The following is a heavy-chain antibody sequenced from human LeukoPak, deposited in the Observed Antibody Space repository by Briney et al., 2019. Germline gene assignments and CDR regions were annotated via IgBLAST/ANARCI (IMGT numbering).Heavy chain of an antibody. J-gene: IGHJ4*02. Sequence: GGSLRLSCSASGFTFSSYWMSRGRQAPGKGLELVANIKPYGSEKSYLDSVKGRFTISRDNAKNSLYLQMNSLRAEDTAVYFCARDFAASGSLDYWGQGTLVTVSS. CDR3: ARDFAASGSLDY. D-gene: IGHD3-10*01. CDR1: GFTFSSYW. V-gene: IGHV3-7*01. CDR2: IKPYGSEK.